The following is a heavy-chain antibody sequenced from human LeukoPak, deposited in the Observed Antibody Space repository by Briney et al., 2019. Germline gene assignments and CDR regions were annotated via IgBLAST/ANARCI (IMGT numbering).Heavy chain of an antibody. CDR1: GGSFSGYY. CDR2: INHSGST. J-gene: IGHJ5*02. V-gene: IGHV4-34*01. Sequence: SETLSLTCAVYGGSFSGYYWSWIRQPPGKGLEWIGEINHSGSTYYNPSLKSRVTISVDTSKNQFSLKLSSVTAADTAVYYCARAKTHYYDSSGYLNWFDPWGQGTLVTVSS. D-gene: IGHD3-22*01. CDR3: ARAKTHYYDSSGYLNWFDP.